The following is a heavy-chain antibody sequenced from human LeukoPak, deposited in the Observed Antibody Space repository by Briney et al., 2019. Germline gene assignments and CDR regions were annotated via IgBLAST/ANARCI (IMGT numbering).Heavy chain of an antibody. CDR2: IYYSGST. CDR3: ARLRGGLIDY. J-gene: IGHJ4*02. D-gene: IGHD3-10*01. CDR1: GGSISSSSYY. V-gene: IGHV4-39*01. Sequence: SETLSLTCTVSGGSISSSSYYWGWIRQPPGKGLEWIGSIYYSGSTYYNPSLKSRVTISVDTSKNQFSLKLSSVTAADTAVYYCARLRGGLIDYWGQGTVVTVSS.